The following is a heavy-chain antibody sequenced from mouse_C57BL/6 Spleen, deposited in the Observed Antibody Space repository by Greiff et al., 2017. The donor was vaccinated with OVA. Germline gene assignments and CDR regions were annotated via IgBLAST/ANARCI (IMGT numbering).Heavy chain of an antibody. V-gene: IGHV5-17*01. J-gene: IGHJ3*01. CDR1: GFTFSDYG. CDR3: ARDSSGPSWFAY. Sequence: EVQGVESGGGLVKPGGSLKLSCAASGFTFSDYGMHWVRQAPEKGLEWVAYISSGSSTIYYADTVKGRFTISRDNAKNTLFLQRTSLRSEDTAMYYCARDSSGPSWFAYWGQGTLVTVSA. D-gene: IGHD3-2*02. CDR2: ISSGSSTI.